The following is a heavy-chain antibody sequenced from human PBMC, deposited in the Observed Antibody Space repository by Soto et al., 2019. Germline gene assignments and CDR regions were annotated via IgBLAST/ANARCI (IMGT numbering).Heavy chain of an antibody. CDR2: INAGNGNT. V-gene: IGHV1-3*01. D-gene: IGHD3-22*01. CDR1: GYTFTSHA. CDR3: ARDQPYYYDSSGGGWFDP. J-gene: IGHJ5*02. Sequence: QVQLVQSGAEVKKPGASVKVSCKASGYTFTSHAMHWVRQAPGQRLEWMGWINAGNGNTKYSQKFQGRVTITRDTPASIAYRELSSLRSEDTAVYYCARDQPYYYDSSGGGWFDPWGQGTLVTVSS.